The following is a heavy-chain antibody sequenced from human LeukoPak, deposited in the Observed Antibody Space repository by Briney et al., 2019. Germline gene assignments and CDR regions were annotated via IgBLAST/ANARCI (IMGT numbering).Heavy chain of an antibody. V-gene: IGHV4-38-2*02. CDR2: IYHSGST. J-gene: IGHJ4*02. CDR1: GYSISSGYY. D-gene: IGHD5-12*01. CDR3: ARQSDVATIPGEIDY. Sequence: SETLSLTCTVSGYSISSGYYWGWIRQPPGKGLEWIGSIYHSGSTYYNPSLKSRVTISVDTSKNQFSLKLSSVTAADTAVYYCARQSDVATIPGEIDYWGQGTLVTVSS.